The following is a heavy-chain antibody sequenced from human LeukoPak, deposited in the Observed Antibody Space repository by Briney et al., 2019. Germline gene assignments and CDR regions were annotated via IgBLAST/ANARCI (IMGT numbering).Heavy chain of an antibody. Sequence: PSETLSLTCAVYGGSFSGYYWSWIRQPPGKGLEWIGEVNHSGSTNYNPSLKSRVTISVDTSKNQFSLKLASVTAADTAVYYCARKQNLNWFDPWGQGTLVTVSS. CDR3: ARKQNLNWFDP. CDR1: GGSFSGYY. V-gene: IGHV4-34*01. J-gene: IGHJ5*02. CDR2: VNHSGST.